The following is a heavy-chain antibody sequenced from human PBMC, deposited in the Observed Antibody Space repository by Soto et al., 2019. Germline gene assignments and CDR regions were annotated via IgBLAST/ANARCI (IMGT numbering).Heavy chain of an antibody. CDR3: ARMTVRGVIHFDY. Sequence: SGPTLVNPTQTLTLTCTFSGFSLTTSGMCVSWIRQPPGKALEWLALIDWDDDKYYTTSLKTRLTISKDTYKNQVVLRMTNMDPVDTATYYCARMTVRGVIHFDYWGQGTLVTVSS. CDR2: IDWDDDK. J-gene: IGHJ4*02. V-gene: IGHV2-70*01. D-gene: IGHD3-10*01. CDR1: GFSLTTSGMC.